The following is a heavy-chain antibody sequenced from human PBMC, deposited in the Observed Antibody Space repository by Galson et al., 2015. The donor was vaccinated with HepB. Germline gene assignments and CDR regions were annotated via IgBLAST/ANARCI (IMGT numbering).Heavy chain of an antibody. CDR1: AESLSGYY. CDR3: TSLTGDYVWGSYPRTFDY. Sequence: SETLSLTCAVYAESLSGYYWSWIRRTPGKGLEWIGEIHHSGITNYNPSFKSRVTISVDTSKNQLSLKLSSVTAADTAVYYCTSLTGDYVWGSYPRTFDYWGQGTLVTVST. D-gene: IGHD3-16*02. CDR2: IHHSGIT. V-gene: IGHV4-34*01. J-gene: IGHJ4*02.